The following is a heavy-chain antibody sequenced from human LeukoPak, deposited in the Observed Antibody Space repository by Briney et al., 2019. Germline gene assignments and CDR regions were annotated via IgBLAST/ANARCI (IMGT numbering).Heavy chain of an antibody. Sequence: ASVKVSCKGSAYTLTQLSMHWVGQAPGEGREWMGGFDPEDGETIYAQKFQGRVTMAVDTSTDPAYMELSSLRSEDTAVYYCATSEGFDPWGQGTLVTVSS. CDR1: AYTLTQLS. CDR2: FDPEDGET. V-gene: IGHV1-24*01. J-gene: IGHJ5*02. CDR3: ATSEGFDP.